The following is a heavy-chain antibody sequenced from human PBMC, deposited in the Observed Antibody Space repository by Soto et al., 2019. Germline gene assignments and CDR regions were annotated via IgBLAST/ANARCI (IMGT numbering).Heavy chain of an antibody. CDR1: GCSISSSSYY. CDR3: ARHSTKFAFWSGYYTGMSAFDI. CDR2: IYYSGST. V-gene: IGHV4-39*01. J-gene: IGHJ3*02. D-gene: IGHD3-3*01. Sequence: QLQLQESGPGLVKPSETLSLTCTVSGCSISSSSYYWGWIRQPPGKGLEWIGSIYYSGSTYYNPALKSPVTISVATSQHQFPLKLTSVTSAGTAVYYCARHSTKFAFWSGYYTGMSAFDIWGQGTMVTVSS.